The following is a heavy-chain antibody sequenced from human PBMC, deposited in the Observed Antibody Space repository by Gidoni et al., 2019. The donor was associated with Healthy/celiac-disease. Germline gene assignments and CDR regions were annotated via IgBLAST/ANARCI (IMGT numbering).Heavy chain of an antibody. CDR3: ARCIAAAGTEGRYNWFDP. CDR2: IYYSGST. D-gene: IGHD6-13*01. Sequence: QLQLQASGPGLVTPSETLSPTCTVSGGSISSSSYYWGWIRQPPGKGLEWIGSIYYSGSTYYNPSLKSRVTISVDTSKNQFSLKLSSVTAADTAVYYCARCIAAAGTEGRYNWFDPWGQGTLVTVSS. J-gene: IGHJ5*02. V-gene: IGHV4-39*01. CDR1: GGSISSSSYY.